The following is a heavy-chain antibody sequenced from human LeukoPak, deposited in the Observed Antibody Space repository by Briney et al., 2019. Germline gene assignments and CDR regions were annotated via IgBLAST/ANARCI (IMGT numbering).Heavy chain of an antibody. J-gene: IGHJ4*02. Sequence: GGSLRLSCAASGFTFTSYSMNWVRQAPGQGLEWVSTISGGGGSTYYADSVKGRFTISRDNSKNTLYLQVNSLRAEDTAVYYCAKGGKWDVTPFDYWGQGTLVTVSS. V-gene: IGHV3-23*01. CDR3: AKGGKWDVTPFDY. CDR1: GFTFTSYS. CDR2: ISGGGGST. D-gene: IGHD1-26*01.